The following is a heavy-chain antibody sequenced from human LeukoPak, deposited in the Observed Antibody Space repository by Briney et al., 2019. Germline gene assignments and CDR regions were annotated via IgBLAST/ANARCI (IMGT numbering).Heavy chain of an antibody. CDR1: GCSISSGDYY. CDR3: ARDKGRSIAARGIDAFDI. V-gene: IGHV4-30-4*01. Sequence: SETLSLTCTVSGCSISSGDYYWSWIRQPPGKGLEWIGYIYYSGSTYYNPSLKSRVTITVDTSKNKFSLKLSTVTAADTAVYYCARDKGRSIAARGIDAFDIWGQGTMVTVSS. CDR2: IYYSGST. J-gene: IGHJ3*02. D-gene: IGHD6-6*01.